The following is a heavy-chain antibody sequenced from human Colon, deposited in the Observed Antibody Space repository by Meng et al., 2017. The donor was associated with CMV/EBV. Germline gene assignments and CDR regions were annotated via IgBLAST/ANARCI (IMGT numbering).Heavy chain of an antibody. CDR1: GGSISSYY. Sequence: SETLSLTCTVSGGSISSYYWSWIRQPPGKGLEWIGYIYYSGSTNYNPPLKNRVTISVDTSKNQYALKLSSVTAANTAVYYCARVEDSYYYYGMDVWGQGTTVTVSS. CDR3: ARVEDSYYYYGMDV. CDR2: IYYSGST. J-gene: IGHJ6*02. V-gene: IGHV4-59*01.